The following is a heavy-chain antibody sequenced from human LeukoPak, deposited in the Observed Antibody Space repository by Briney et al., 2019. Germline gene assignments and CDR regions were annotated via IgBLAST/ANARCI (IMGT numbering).Heavy chain of an antibody. J-gene: IGHJ4*02. CDR2: IYSGGST. CDR1: GFTVSSNY. CDR3: ASGRYYDSSGPIDY. Sequence: PGGSLRLSCAAFGFTVSSNYMSWVRQAPGKGLEWVSVIYSGGSTYYADSVKGRFTISRDNSKNTLYLQMNSLRAEDTAVYYCASGRYYDSSGPIDYWGQGTLVTVSS. V-gene: IGHV3-66*01. D-gene: IGHD3-22*01.